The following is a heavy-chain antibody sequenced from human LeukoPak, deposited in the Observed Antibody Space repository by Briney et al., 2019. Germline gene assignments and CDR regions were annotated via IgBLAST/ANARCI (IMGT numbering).Heavy chain of an antibody. CDR1: GLTFISNW. CDR3: ARDLLEWLHYFDY. CDR2: IKQDGSEK. D-gene: IGHD3-3*01. V-gene: IGHV3-7*01. J-gene: IGHJ4*02. Sequence: GGPLDFPWEPPGLTFISNWRTWSRKPQGRGLEWVANIKQDGSEKYYVDSVKGRFTISRDNAKNSLYLQMNSLRAEDTAVYYCARDLLEWLHYFDYWGQGTLVTVSS.